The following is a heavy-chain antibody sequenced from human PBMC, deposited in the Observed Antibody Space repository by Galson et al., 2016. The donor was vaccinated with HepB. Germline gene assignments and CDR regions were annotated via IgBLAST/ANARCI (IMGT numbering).Heavy chain of an antibody. CDR2: IWYDGSKK. CDR1: GFSFNTYG. CDR3: ARFGTGLDY. V-gene: IGHV3-33*01. D-gene: IGHD3/OR15-3a*01. Sequence: SLRLPCAASGFSFNTYGMHWVRQAPGKGLEWVALIWYDGSKKYYVDSVMGRFTISRNNSQNTLYLQMNSLRAEDTAVYYCARFGTGLDYWGQGTLVTVSS. J-gene: IGHJ4*02.